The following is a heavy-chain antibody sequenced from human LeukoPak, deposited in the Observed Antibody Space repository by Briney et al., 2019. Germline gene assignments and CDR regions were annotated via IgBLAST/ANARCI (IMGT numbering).Heavy chain of an antibody. Sequence: ASVTVSCKASGYTFTGYYMHWVRQAPGQGLEWMGWINPNSGGTNYARKFQGRVTMTRDTSISTAYMELSRLRSDDTAVYYCARDLYYDSSGYSDYGMDVWGQGTTVTVSS. CDR2: INPNSGGT. CDR1: GYTFTGYY. D-gene: IGHD3-22*01. V-gene: IGHV1-2*02. CDR3: ARDLYYDSSGYSDYGMDV. J-gene: IGHJ6*02.